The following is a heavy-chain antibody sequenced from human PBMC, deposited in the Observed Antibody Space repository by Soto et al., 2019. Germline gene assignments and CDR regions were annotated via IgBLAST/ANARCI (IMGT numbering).Heavy chain of an antibody. V-gene: IGHV4-34*01. Sequence: QVQLQQWGAGLLKPSETLSLTCAVYGGSFSGYYWTWIRQPPGTGLEWIGEINHSGSTNYNPSLKSRVTISVDTSKSQFSLKLTSVTAADTAVYYCARDKITGLFDYWGQGTLVTGSS. CDR1: GGSFSGYY. J-gene: IGHJ4*02. CDR3: ARDKITGLFDY. CDR2: INHSGST. D-gene: IGHD2-8*02.